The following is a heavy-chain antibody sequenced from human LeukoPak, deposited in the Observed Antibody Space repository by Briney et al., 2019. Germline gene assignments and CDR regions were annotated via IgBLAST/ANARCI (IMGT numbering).Heavy chain of an antibody. Sequence: GGSLRLSCAASGFTFSAYAMHWVRQAPGKGLEWVAVISFDGSNKYYVDSVKGRFTISRDNSKNTLYLQMNSLRAEDTAVYYCAREGGDYSDFVGMFYSDYWGQGTLVTVSS. J-gene: IGHJ4*02. CDR2: ISFDGSNK. V-gene: IGHV3-30*04. CDR3: AREGGDYSDFVGMFYSDY. CDR1: GFTFSAYA. D-gene: IGHD4-11*01.